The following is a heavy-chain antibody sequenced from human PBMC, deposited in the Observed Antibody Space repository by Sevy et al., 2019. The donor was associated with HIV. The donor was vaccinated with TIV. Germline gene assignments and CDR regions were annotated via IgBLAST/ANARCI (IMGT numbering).Heavy chain of an antibody. D-gene: IGHD6-13*01. CDR1: GFTFSSYA. CDR2: ISWNGADI. CDR3: AKGQQLITQSGSYFYYGMNV. J-gene: IGHJ6*02. V-gene: IGHV3-9*01. Sequence: GGSLRLSCAASGFTFSSYAMSWVRQAPGKGLEWVSGISWNGADIGFAASVKGRFTISRDNAKSSVYLQINSLTPEDTGVYYCAKGQQLITQSGSYFYYGMNVWGQGTTVTVSS.